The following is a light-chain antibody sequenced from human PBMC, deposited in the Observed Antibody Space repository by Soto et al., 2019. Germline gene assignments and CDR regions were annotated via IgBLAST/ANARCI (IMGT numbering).Light chain of an antibody. J-gene: IGKJ1*01. CDR1: QNINMW. CDR2: DAS. Sequence: DIQMTQSPSTLSASVGDRVTITCRASQNINMWLAWYQQKPGKAPKLLIYDASSMLSGVTSRFGGSGSGTDFTLTITSLLPDDCATYYCEHYSLYSPWTFGQGTKVEI. V-gene: IGKV1-5*01. CDR3: EHYSLYSPWT.